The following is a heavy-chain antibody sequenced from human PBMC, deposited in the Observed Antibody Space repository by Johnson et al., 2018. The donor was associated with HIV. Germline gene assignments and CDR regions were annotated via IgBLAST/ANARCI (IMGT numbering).Heavy chain of an antibody. CDR2: ISYDGSNK. V-gene: IGHV3-33*05. D-gene: IGHD3-3*01. CDR1: GFTFSSYG. CDR3: AKDSEVSGYQPDAFDI. Sequence: QEHLVESGGGVVQPGRSLRLSCAASGFTFSSYGMHWVRQAPGKGLEWVAFISYDGSNKYYADSVKGRFTISRDNSKNTLYLQMNSLRAEDTAVYYCAKDSEVSGYQPDAFDIWGQGTMVTVSS. J-gene: IGHJ3*02.